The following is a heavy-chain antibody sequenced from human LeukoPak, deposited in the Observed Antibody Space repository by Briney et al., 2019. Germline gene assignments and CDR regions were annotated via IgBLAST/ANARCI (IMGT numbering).Heavy chain of an antibody. D-gene: IGHD3-16*01. V-gene: IGHV4-38-2*02. CDR1: GYSISSGYY. CDR3: ARETSQKGAHYMDV. J-gene: IGHJ6*03. Sequence: SETLSLTCTVSGYSISSGYYWGWIRQPPGKGLEWIGSIYYSGSTYYNPSLKSRVTISVDSSKNQFSLKLSSVTAADTAVYYCARETSQKGAHYMDVWGKGTTVTISS. CDR2: IYYSGST.